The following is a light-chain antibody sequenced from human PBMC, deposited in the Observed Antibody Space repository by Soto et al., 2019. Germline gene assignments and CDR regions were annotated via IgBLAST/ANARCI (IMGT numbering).Light chain of an antibody. CDR1: SSNIGRSS. Sequence: QSLLTQPPSASGTPGQRVTIFCSGSSSNIGRSSVYWFQQLPGTTPKLLIYRSNQRPSGVPDRFSGSKSGTSASLAISGLRSEDEAEYYCATWDDSLSGPLFGGGTKLTVL. CDR2: RSN. J-gene: IGLJ2*01. V-gene: IGLV1-47*01. CDR3: ATWDDSLSGPL.